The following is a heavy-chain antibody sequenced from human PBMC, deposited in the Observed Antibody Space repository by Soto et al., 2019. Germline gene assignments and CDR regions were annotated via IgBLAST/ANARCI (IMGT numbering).Heavy chain of an antibody. Sequence: PGGSLRLSCAASGFTFSSYWMHWVRQAPGKGLVWVSRINSDGSSTSYADSVKGRFTISRDNAKNTLYLQMNSLRAEDTAVYYCARAPYDFWSGARLSNYMDVWGKGTTVTVSS. CDR1: GFTFSSYW. D-gene: IGHD3-3*01. J-gene: IGHJ6*03. V-gene: IGHV3-74*01. CDR3: ARAPYDFWSGARLSNYMDV. CDR2: INSDGSST.